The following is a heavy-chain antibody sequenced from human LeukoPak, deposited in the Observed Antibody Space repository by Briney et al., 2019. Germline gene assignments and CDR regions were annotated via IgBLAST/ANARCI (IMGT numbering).Heavy chain of an antibody. CDR2: INSDGSST. Sequence: GGSLRLSCAASGFTFSSYWMHWVRQAPGKGLVWVSRINSDGSSTSYADSVKGRFTISRDNAKNTLYLQMNSLRAEDTAVYYCARDRPASDYDILTGTYYYYGMDVWGQGTTVTVSS. CDR1: GFTFSSYW. J-gene: IGHJ6*02. V-gene: IGHV3-74*01. CDR3: ARDRPASDYDILTGTYYYYGMDV. D-gene: IGHD3-9*01.